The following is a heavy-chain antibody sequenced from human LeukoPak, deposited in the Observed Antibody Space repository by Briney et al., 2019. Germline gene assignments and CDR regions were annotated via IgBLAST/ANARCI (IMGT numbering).Heavy chain of an antibody. CDR3: ARPKYDFWSGYYSQENYYYYMDV. Sequence: PGGSLRLSCAASGFTFSSYWMHWVRQAPGKGLVWVSRINSDGSSTSYADSVKGRFTISRDNAKNTLYLQMNSLRAEDTAVYYCARPKYDFWSGYYSQENYYYYMDVWGKGTTVTVSS. V-gene: IGHV3-74*01. CDR1: GFTFSSYW. D-gene: IGHD3-3*01. CDR2: INSDGSST. J-gene: IGHJ6*03.